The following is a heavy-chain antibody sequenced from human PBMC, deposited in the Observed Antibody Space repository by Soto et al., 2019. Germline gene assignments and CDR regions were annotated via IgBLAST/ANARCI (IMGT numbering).Heavy chain of an antibody. J-gene: IGHJ4*02. CDR3: AREIIAAAGTGVDY. V-gene: IGHV3-48*03. CDR2: ISSSGSTI. D-gene: IGHD6-13*01. Sequence: GGSLRLSCAASGFTFSSYEMNWVRQAPGKGLEWVSYISSSGSTIYYADSVKGRFTISRDNAKNSLYLQMNSLRAKDTAVYYCAREIIAAAGTGVDYWGQGTLVTVSS. CDR1: GFTFSSYE.